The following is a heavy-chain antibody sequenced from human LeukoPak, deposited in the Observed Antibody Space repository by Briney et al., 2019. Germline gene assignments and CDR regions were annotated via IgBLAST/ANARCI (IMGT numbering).Heavy chain of an antibody. CDR3: AKWGDYDVLTGYYDPDY. J-gene: IGHJ4*02. CDR1: GFTFSNYA. CDR2: ITGSGGIT. Sequence: GASLRLSCVASGFTFSNYAMSWVRQAPGKGLEWVSAITGSGGITYYADSVKGRFTISRDNSKNTLYLQMNSLRAEDTAGYYCAKWGDYDVLTGYYDPDYWGQGTLVTVSS. V-gene: IGHV3-23*01. D-gene: IGHD3-9*01.